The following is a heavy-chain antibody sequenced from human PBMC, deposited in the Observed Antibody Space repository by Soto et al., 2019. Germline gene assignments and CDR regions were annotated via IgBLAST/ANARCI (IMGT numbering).Heavy chain of an antibody. CDR1: GFTFSDYY. CDR3: ARYADDFWSGYDYYYYYMDV. CDR2: ISSSGSTI. Sequence: GGSLRLSCAASGFTFSDYYMSWIRQAPGKGLEWVSYISSSGSTIYYADSVKGRFTISRDNAKNSLYLQMNSLRAEDMAVYYCARYADDFWSGYDYYYYYMDVWGKGTTVTVSS. J-gene: IGHJ6*03. D-gene: IGHD3-3*01. V-gene: IGHV3-11*01.